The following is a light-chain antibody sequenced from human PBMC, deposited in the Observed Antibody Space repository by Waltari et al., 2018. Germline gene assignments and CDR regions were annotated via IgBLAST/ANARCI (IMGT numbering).Light chain of an antibody. CDR1: SRSISGNF. CDR2: EHN. J-gene: IGLJ2*01. CDR3: QSYDFNTVV. Sequence: NFVLTQPQSVSESPGKTVTIPCTRFSRSISGNFVQWYQQRPGSAPTTVIYEHNPRHAGVPVRFPGSIDSSANSASLTISGLKTEDAPDYYCQSYDFNTVVFGGGTRLIVL. V-gene: IGLV6-57*04.